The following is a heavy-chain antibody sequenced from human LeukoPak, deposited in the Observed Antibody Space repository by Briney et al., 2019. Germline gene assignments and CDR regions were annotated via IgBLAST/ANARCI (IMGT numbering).Heavy chain of an antibody. V-gene: IGHV1-2*02. J-gene: IGHJ6*03. D-gene: IGHD3-10*01. CDR2: INPNSGGT. CDR1: GYTFTGYY. Sequence: ASVKVSCEASGYTFTGYYMHWVRQAPGQGLEWMGWINPNSGGTNYAQKFQGRVTMTRDTSISTAYMELSRLRSDDTAVYYCARRAGGSGSYRDYYYYYYMDVWGKGTTVTISS. CDR3: ARRAGGSGSYRDYYYYYYMDV.